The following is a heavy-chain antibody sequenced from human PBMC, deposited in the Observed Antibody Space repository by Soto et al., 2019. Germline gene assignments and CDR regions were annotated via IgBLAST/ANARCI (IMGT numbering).Heavy chain of an antibody. CDR3: SRVEHAEVPFDY. Sequence: ASVKVSCKASGYTFINYYIHWVRQAPGQGLEWMGIFNPTSGSTNYAQKFQGRVTLTMDTSTRTVYMELSSLRFDDTAVYYCSRVEHAEVPFDYWGQGALVTVSS. CDR1: GYTFINYY. V-gene: IGHV1-46*03. J-gene: IGHJ4*02. D-gene: IGHD1-26*01. CDR2: FNPTSGST.